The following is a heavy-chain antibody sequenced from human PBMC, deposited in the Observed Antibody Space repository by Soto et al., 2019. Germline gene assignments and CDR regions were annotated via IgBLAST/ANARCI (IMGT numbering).Heavy chain of an antibody. CDR2: INAGNGNT. D-gene: IGHD6-13*01. Sequence: ASVKVSCKASGYTFTSYAMHWVRQAPGQRLEWMGWINAGNGNTKYSQKFQGRVTITRDTSASTAYMELSSLRSEDTALYYCARSPGIAAAGPNFDYWGQGTLVTVSS. CDR3: ARSPGIAAAGPNFDY. J-gene: IGHJ4*02. CDR1: GYTFTSYA. V-gene: IGHV1-3*01.